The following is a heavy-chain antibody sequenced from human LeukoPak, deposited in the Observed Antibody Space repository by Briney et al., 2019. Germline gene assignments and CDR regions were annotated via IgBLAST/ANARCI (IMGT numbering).Heavy chain of an antibody. D-gene: IGHD3-22*01. J-gene: IGHJ3*02. CDR1: GGSISSSSYY. CDR2: IYYSGST. V-gene: IGHV4-39*01. CDR3: ASPHIPMILPDDAFDI. Sequence: SETLSLNCTVSGGSISSSSYYWGWIRQSPGKGLEWIGSIYYSGSTYYNPSLKSRVTISVDTSKNQFSLKLSSVTAADTAVYYCASPHIPMILPDDAFDIWGQGTMVTVSS.